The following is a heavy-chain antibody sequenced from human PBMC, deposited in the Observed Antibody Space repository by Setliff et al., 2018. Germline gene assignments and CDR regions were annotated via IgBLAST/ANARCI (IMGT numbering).Heavy chain of an antibody. CDR1: GFTFSSYS. Sequence: PSETLSLSCAASGFTFSSYSMNWVRQAPGKGLEWVSYISSSSSTIYYADSVKGRFTISRDNAKNSLYLQMNSLRAEDTAVYYCARNPSWDIWGQGTMVTVSS. CDR2: ISSSSSTI. V-gene: IGHV3-48*01. J-gene: IGHJ3*02. D-gene: IGHD3-10*01. CDR3: ARNPSWDI.